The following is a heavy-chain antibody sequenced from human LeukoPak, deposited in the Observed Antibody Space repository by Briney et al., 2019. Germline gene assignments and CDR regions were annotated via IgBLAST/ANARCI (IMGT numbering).Heavy chain of an antibody. CDR3: AKDLRFLEWFEYFQH. J-gene: IGHJ1*01. V-gene: IGHV3-11*01. Sequence: GGSLRLSCAASGFTFSDYYMSWIRQAPGKGLEWVSYISSSGSTIYYADSVKGRFTISRDNAKNSLYLQMNSLRAEDTAVYYCAKDLRFLEWFEYFQHWGQGALVTVSS. CDR1: GFTFSDYY. CDR2: ISSSGSTI. D-gene: IGHD3-3*01.